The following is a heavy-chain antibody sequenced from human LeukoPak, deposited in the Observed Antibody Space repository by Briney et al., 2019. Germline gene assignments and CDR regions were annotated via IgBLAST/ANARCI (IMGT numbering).Heavy chain of an antibody. CDR1: GGTFSSYA. J-gene: IGHJ4*02. Sequence: ASVKVSCKASGGTFSSYAISWVRQAPGQGLEWMGGIIPIFGTANYAQKFQGRVTMTTDTSTSTAYMELRSLRSDDTAVYYCARDPNYSGWPIDYWGQGTLVTVSS. CDR2: IIPIFGTA. V-gene: IGHV1-69*05. D-gene: IGHD6-19*01. CDR3: ARDPNYSGWPIDY.